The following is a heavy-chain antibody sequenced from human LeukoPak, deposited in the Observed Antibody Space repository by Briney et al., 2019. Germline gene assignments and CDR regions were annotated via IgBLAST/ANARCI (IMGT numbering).Heavy chain of an antibody. J-gene: IGHJ4*02. V-gene: IGHV1-3*04. D-gene: IGHD4-17*01. CDR3: ASGTDDYSDQRFGQPDS. Sequence: ASVKVSCKTSGYTFTHYALHWVRQAPGQRLEWMGWINSNGNTRYSKKFQGRLTITRDTTANTAYMDLSSLRSEDTAVYYCASGTDDYSDQRFGQPDSWGQGTLVTVSS. CDR2: INSNGNT. CDR1: GYTFTHYA.